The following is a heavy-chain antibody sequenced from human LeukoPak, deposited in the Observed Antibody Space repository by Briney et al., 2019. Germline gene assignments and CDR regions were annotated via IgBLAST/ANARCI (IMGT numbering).Heavy chain of an antibody. CDR3: ARDGLGRAVY. CDR1: GGSISTYY. D-gene: IGHD5/OR15-5a*01. CDR2: IYYSGTT. J-gene: IGHJ4*02. Sequence: SETLSLTCTVSGGSISTYYWNWIRQPPGKGLEWIGYIYYSGTTNYNPSLKSRVTISVDTSKNQFSLKLSSVTAADTAVYYCARDGLGRAVYWGQGTLVTVSS. V-gene: IGHV4-59*12.